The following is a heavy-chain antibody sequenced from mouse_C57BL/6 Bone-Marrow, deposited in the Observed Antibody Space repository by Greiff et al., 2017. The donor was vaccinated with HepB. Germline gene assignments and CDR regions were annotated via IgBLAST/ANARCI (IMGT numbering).Heavy chain of an antibody. CDR1: GFTFSDYY. CDR3: ARVMIPYYFDY. J-gene: IGHJ2*01. Sequence: DVKLVESEGGLVQPGSSMKLSCTASGFTFSDYYMAWVRQVPEKGLEWVANINYDGSSTYYLDSLKSRFIISRDNAKNILYLQMSSLKSEDTATYYCARVMIPYYFDYWGQGTTLTVSS. CDR2: INYDGSST. D-gene: IGHD2-3*01. V-gene: IGHV5-16*01.